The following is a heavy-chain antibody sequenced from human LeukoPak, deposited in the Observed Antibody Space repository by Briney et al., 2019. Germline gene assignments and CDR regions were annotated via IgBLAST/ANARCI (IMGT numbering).Heavy chain of an antibody. Sequence: PSETLSLTCNVSGGSINRHYWTWIRQTPQRGLEWIGYIYYSGGTNYNPSLQSRVTISADTSANQLSLRLTSVTAADTAVYYCARRTASWYLRAFDLWGPGTMVTVSS. CDR1: GGSINRHY. CDR2: IYYSGGT. D-gene: IGHD6-13*01. J-gene: IGHJ3*01. V-gene: IGHV4-59*08. CDR3: ARRTASWYLRAFDL.